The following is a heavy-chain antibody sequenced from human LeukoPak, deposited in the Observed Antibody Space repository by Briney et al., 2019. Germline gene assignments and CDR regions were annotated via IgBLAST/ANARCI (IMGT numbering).Heavy chain of an antibody. CDR1: GFTVSSNY. V-gene: IGHV3-53*01. J-gene: IGHJ3*02. D-gene: IGHD1-26*01. Sequence: GGSLRLSCTASGFTVSSNYMSWVRQAPGKGLEWVSVIRSDGSTNPADSVKGRFTISRDNSKNTLYLQMNNLRAEDTAMYYCAREMYSGMYNDAFDIWGQGTKVTVSS. CDR2: IRSDGST. CDR3: AREMYSGMYNDAFDI.